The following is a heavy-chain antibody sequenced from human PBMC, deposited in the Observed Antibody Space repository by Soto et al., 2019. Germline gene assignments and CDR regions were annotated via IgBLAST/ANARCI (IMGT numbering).Heavy chain of an antibody. CDR1: GFTFSDYY. Sequence: GGSLRLSCAGSGFTFSDYYIDWVRQAPGKGLEWVGRSRDKGNSYSTDYAASVKGRFTISRDASKNSLFLQMNSLKTGDTAVYYCTRLKNETTYSDYWGQGTLVTVSS. CDR3: TRLKNETTYSDY. V-gene: IGHV3-72*01. D-gene: IGHD1-7*01. J-gene: IGHJ4*02. CDR2: SRDKGNSYST.